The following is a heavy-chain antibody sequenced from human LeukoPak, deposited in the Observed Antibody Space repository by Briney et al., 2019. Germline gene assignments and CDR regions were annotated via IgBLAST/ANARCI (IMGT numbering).Heavy chain of an antibody. CDR2: ISYDGSNK. D-gene: IGHD6-13*01. CDR3: AKSGVAAAGTGAFADY. Sequence: GGSLRLSCAASGFTFSSYGMHWVRQAPGKGLEWVAVISYDGSNKYYADSVKGRFTISRDNSKNTLYLQMNSLRAEDTAVYYCAKSGVAAAGTGAFADYWSQGTLVTVSS. V-gene: IGHV3-30*18. CDR1: GFTFSSYG. J-gene: IGHJ4*02.